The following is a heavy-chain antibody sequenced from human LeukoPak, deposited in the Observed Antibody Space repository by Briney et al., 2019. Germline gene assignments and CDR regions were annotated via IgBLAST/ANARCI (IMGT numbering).Heavy chain of an antibody. D-gene: IGHD3-22*01. J-gene: IGHJ4*02. CDR3: ARASYSYDISGWVPFDY. CDR1: GGSISSSSYY. V-gene: IGHV4-39*07. CDR2: IYYSGST. Sequence: SETLSLTCTVSGGSISSSSYYWGWIRQPPGKGLEWIGSIYYSGSTYYNPSLKSRVTISVDTSKNQFSLRLGSVTAADTAVYYCARASYSYDISGWVPFDYWGQGTLVTVSS.